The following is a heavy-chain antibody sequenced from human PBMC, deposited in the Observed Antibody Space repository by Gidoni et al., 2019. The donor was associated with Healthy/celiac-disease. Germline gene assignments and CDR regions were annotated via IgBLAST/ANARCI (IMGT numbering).Heavy chain of an antibody. J-gene: IGHJ6*02. D-gene: IGHD3-3*02. Sequence: QVQLQQWGPGLLKPSEPLSLTCALYACSFSGYYWSWIRQPPGKGLEWIGEINHSGSTNYNPSLKSRVTISVDTSKNQFSLKLSSVTAADTAVYYCARVPVIFGVVTPYGMDVWGQGTTVTVSS. CDR3: ARVPVIFGVVTPYGMDV. V-gene: IGHV4-34*01. CDR2: INHSGST. CDR1: ACSFSGYY.